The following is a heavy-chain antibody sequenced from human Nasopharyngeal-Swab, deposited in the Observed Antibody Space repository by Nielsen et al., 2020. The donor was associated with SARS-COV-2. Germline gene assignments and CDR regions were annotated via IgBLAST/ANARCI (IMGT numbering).Heavy chain of an antibody. CDR2: TYYRSKWYN. D-gene: IGHD3-3*01. V-gene: IGHV6-1*01. CDR3: ARARLHYDFWSGSLWYYGMDV. J-gene: IGHJ6*02. Sequence: WIRQSQSRGLEWLGRTYYRSKWYNDYAVSVKSRITINPDTSKNQFSLQLNSVTPEDTAVYYCARARLHYDFWSGSLWYYGMDVWGQGTTVTVSS.